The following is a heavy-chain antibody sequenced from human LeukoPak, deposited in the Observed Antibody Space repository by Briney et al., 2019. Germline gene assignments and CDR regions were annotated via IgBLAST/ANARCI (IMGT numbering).Heavy chain of an antibody. J-gene: IGHJ5*02. CDR2: ISAYNGNT. D-gene: IGHD3-22*01. Sequence: GASVKVSCKASGYTFTSYGISWVRQAPGQGLEWMGWISAYNGNTNYEQKLQGRVTMNTDTSTSTAYMELRSLRSDDTAVYYCARGRAWLSANWFDPWGQGTLVTVSS. CDR3: ARGRAWLSANWFDP. V-gene: IGHV1-18*01. CDR1: GYTFTSYG.